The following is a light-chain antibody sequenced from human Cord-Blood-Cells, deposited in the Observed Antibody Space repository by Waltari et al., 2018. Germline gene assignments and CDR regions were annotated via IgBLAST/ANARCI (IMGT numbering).Light chain of an antibody. CDR3: SSYTSSSTLYV. J-gene: IGLJ1*01. CDR1: SSDVGGYNY. Sequence: QSALTQPASVSGSPGQSITISCTGTSSDVGGYNYVSWYQQHPGKAPKLMIYDVSKRASGVSNRISGSKSGNTASLTISGLQAEDEADYYCSSYTSSSTLYVFGTGTKVTVL. CDR2: DVS. V-gene: IGLV2-14*01.